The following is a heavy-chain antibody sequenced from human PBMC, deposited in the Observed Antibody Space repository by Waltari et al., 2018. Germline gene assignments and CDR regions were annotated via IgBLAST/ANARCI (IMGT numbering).Heavy chain of an antibody. Sequence: EVQLVESGGGLVQPGGSLRLSCAASGFTFSSYAMRWVRQAPGKGLEWVSAISGSGGSTYYADSVKGRFTISRDNSKNTLYLQMNSLRAEDTAVYYCADFFWPGDAFDIWGQGTMVTVSS. J-gene: IGHJ3*02. D-gene: IGHD3-3*01. CDR2: ISGSGGST. V-gene: IGHV3-23*04. CDR3: ADFFWPGDAFDI. CDR1: GFTFSSYA.